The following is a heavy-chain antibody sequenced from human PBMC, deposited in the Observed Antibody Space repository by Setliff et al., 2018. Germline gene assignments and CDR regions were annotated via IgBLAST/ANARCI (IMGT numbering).Heavy chain of an antibody. D-gene: IGHD6-6*01. Sequence: GASVKVSCKASGGTFSSYAISWVRQAPGQGLEWMGGIIPIFGTANYAQKFQGRVTITADESTSTAYMELSSLRSEDTAVYYCARGKYSSSHRDYYYYYMDVWGKGTTVTVSS. V-gene: IGHV1-69*13. J-gene: IGHJ6*03. CDR3: ARGKYSSSHRDYYYYYMDV. CDR1: GGTFSSYA. CDR2: IIPIFGTA.